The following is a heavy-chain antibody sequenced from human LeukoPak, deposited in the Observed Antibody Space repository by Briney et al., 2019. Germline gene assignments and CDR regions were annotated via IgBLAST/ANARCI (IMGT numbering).Heavy chain of an antibody. J-gene: IGHJ4*02. V-gene: IGHV3-74*01. CDR1: GFTFSSYW. D-gene: IGHD1-26*01. CDR3: ARGGLVGADWSGFDY. Sequence: GGSLRLSCAASGFTFSSYWMHWVRQAPGKGLVWVSRINSDGSSTIYADSVKGRFTISRDNAKNTLYLQMNSLRAEDTAVYYCARGGLVGADWSGFDYWGQGTLVTVSS. CDR2: INSDGSST.